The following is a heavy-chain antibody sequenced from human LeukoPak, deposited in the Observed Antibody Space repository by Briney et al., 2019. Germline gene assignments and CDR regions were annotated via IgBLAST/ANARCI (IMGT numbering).Heavy chain of an antibody. CDR3: ARARYGYFGY. J-gene: IGHJ4*02. Sequence: SETLSLTCTVSGGSISSYYWSWIRQPPGKGLEWIGYIYYSGSTNYNPSLKSRVTISVDTSKNQFSLKLSSVTAADTAVYYCARARYGYFGYWGQGTLVTVSS. V-gene: IGHV4-59*08. D-gene: IGHD5-18*01. CDR2: IYYSGST. CDR1: GGSISSYY.